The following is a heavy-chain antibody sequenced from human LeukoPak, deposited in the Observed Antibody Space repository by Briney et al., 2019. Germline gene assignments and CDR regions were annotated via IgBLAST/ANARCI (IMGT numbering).Heavy chain of an antibody. V-gene: IGHV1-18*01. CDR3: AREDYGGNFSHDAFDI. CDR1: GYTFTSYG. CDR2: ISAYNGNT. Sequence: ASVKVSCKASGYTFTSYGISWVRQAPGQGLEWMGWISAYNGNTNYAQKLQGRVTMTTDTSTSTAYMELRSLRSDDTAVYYCAREDYGGNFSHDAFDIWGQGTMVTVSS. J-gene: IGHJ3*02. D-gene: IGHD4-23*01.